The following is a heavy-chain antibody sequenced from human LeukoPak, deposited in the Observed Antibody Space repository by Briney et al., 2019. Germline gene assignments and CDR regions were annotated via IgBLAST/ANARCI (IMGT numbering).Heavy chain of an antibody. J-gene: IGHJ4*02. CDR1: GFTVSSNY. CDR3: AKARAGDITAAFNY. Sequence: GGSLRLSCAASGFTVSSNYMSWVRQAPGKGLEWVSGISGSGASTYYADSVKGRFTISRDNSQNTLYLQMNSLRAEDTAIYYCAKARAGDITAAFNYWGQGTLVTVSS. D-gene: IGHD6-13*01. V-gene: IGHV3-23*01. CDR2: ISGSGAST.